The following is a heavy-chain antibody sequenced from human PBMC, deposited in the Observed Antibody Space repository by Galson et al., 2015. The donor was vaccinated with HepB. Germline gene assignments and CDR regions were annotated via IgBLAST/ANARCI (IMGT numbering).Heavy chain of an antibody. CDR3: ARDSVGGGYDGGDFDY. V-gene: IGHV3-7*03. CDR1: GFTFSSYW. CDR2: IKQDGSEK. Sequence: SLRLSCAASGFTFSSYWMSWVRQAPGKGLEWVANIKQDGSEKYYVDSVKGRFTISRDNAKNSLYLQMNSLRAEDTAVYYCARDSVGGGYDGGDFDYWGQGTLVTVSS. D-gene: IGHD5-12*01. J-gene: IGHJ4*02.